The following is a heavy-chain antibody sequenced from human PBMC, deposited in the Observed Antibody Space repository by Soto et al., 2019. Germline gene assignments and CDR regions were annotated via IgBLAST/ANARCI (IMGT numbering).Heavy chain of an antibody. CDR3: ARHPRRSHSSVAAAGIVAVV. Sequence: QLQLQESGPGLVKPSETLSLTCTVSGGSISSSSYYWGWIRQPPGKGLEWIGSIYYSGSTYYNPSLKSRVTISVDTSKNQFSLKLSSVTAADTAVYYCARHPRRSHSSVAAAGIVAVVWGQGTLVTVSS. CDR1: GGSISSSSYY. D-gene: IGHD6-13*01. V-gene: IGHV4-39*01. CDR2: IYYSGST. J-gene: IGHJ4*02.